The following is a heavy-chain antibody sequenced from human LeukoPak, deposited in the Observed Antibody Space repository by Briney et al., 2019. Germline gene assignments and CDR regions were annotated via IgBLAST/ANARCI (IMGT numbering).Heavy chain of an antibody. J-gene: IGHJ4*02. D-gene: IGHD3-10*01. CDR1: GYTFTSYA. CDR3: ARSITMVRGWGIDY. Sequence: GASVKVSCKASGYTFTSYAMNWVRQAPGQGPEWMGWINTNTGNPTYAQGFTGRFVFSLDTSVSTAYLQISSLKAEDTAVYYCARSITMVRGWGIDYWGQGTLVTVSS. CDR2: INTNTGNP. V-gene: IGHV7-4-1*02.